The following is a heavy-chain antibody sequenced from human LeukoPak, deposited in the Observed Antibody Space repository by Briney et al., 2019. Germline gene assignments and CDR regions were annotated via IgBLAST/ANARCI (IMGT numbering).Heavy chain of an antibody. D-gene: IGHD5-24*01. CDR3: AKDDGLYYFDS. CDR2: ISYDGSIK. CDR1: GFTFSSYG. Sequence: GGSLRLSCAASGFTFSSYGMHWVRQAPGKGLEWVAVISYDGSIKYYADSVKGRVTISRDNSKNTLYLQMHSLRAEDTAVYYCAKDDGLYYFDSWGQGTLVTVSS. V-gene: IGHV3-30*18. J-gene: IGHJ4*02.